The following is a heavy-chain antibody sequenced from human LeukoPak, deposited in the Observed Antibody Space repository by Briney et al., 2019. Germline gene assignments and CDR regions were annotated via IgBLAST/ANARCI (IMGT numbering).Heavy chain of an antibody. CDR1: GFTFSSYA. V-gene: IGHV3-23*01. D-gene: IGHD1-14*01. Sequence: GGSQRLSCAASGFTFSSYAMSWVRQAPGKGLEWVSAISGSGGSTYYADSVKGRFTISRDNSKNTLYLQMNSLRAEDTAVYYCAKDPSGAPYYYGMDVWGQGTTVTVSS. CDR3: AKDPSGAPYYYGMDV. J-gene: IGHJ6*02. CDR2: ISGSGGST.